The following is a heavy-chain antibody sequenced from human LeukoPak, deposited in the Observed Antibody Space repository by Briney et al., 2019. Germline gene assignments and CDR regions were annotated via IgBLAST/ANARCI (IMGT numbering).Heavy chain of an antibody. Sequence: GGSLRLSCAASGFTFNTYGIHWVRQAPGKGLEWVAVISYDGSNKYYADSVKGRFTISRDNSKNTLSLQMNSLRAEDTAVYYCAKASFDYQYYFDYRGQGTLVTVSS. D-gene: IGHD3-9*01. CDR3: AKASFDYQYYFDY. CDR2: ISYDGSNK. V-gene: IGHV3-30*18. J-gene: IGHJ4*02. CDR1: GFTFNTYG.